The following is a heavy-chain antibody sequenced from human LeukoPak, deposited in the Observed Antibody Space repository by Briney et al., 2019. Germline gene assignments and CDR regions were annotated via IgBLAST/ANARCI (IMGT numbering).Heavy chain of an antibody. Sequence: SETPSLTCTVSGVSISSSSYYWGWIRQPPGKGLEWIASIYYSGSTYYNPSLKSRVTISVDTSKNQFSLKLSSVTAADTAVYYCASQRYCSGGSCYWLESGFDYWGQGTLVTVSS. D-gene: IGHD2-15*01. CDR3: ASQRYCSGGSCYWLESGFDY. V-gene: IGHV4-39*07. J-gene: IGHJ4*02. CDR2: IYYSGST. CDR1: GVSISSSSYY.